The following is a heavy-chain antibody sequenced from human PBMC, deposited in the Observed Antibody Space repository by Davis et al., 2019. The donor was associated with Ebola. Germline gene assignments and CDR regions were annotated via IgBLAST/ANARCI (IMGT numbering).Heavy chain of an antibody. CDR3: ARELANGD. CDR2: ISSSSSYI. D-gene: IGHD1-1*01. CDR1: GFTFSSYS. V-gene: IGHV3-21*01. Sequence: GESLKISCAASGFTFSSYSMNWVRQAPGKGLEWVSSISSSSSYIYYADSVKGRFTISRDNAKNSLHLQMNSLRAEDTAVYYCARELANGDWGQGTLVTVSS. J-gene: IGHJ4*02.